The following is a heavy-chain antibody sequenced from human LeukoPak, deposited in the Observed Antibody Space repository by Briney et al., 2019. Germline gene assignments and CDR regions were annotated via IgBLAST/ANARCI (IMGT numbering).Heavy chain of an antibody. CDR1: GGSISSYY. Sequence: SETLSLTCTVSGGSISSYYWSWIRQPAGKGLEWIGRIYTSGSTNYNPSLKSRVTMSVDTSKNQFSLKLSSVTAADTAVYFCARDGDGTSYYYYGMDVWGQGTTATVSS. J-gene: IGHJ6*02. D-gene: IGHD1-14*01. CDR3: ARDGDGTSYYYYGMDV. CDR2: IYTSGST. V-gene: IGHV4-4*07.